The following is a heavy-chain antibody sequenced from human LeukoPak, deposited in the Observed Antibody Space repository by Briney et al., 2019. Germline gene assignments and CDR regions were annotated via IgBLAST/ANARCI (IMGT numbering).Heavy chain of an antibody. CDR1: GYTFTGYY. Sequence: AASVKVSCKASGYTFTGYYVHWVRQAPGQGLEWMGWINPKSGGTNYAQKFQGRVTMTRDTSISTAYMELSRLRSDDTAVYYCARGSGDDFNFFDYWGQGTLVTVSS. D-gene: IGHD5-12*01. CDR2: INPKSGGT. V-gene: IGHV1-2*02. J-gene: IGHJ4*02. CDR3: ARGSGDDFNFFDY.